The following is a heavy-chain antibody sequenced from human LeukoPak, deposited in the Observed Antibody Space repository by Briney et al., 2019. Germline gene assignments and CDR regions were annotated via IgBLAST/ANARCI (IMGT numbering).Heavy chain of an antibody. CDR2: INPSGGST. J-gene: IGHJ4*02. D-gene: IGHD3-10*01. CDR1: GYTFTSYY. V-gene: IGHV1-46*01. CDR3: ATLPRSRITMVGGDPTTSDY. Sequence: ASVKVSCKASGYTFTSYYTHWVRQAPGQGLEWMGIINPSGGSTSYAQKFQGRVTMTRDMSTSTVYMELSSLRSEDTAVYYCATLPRSRITMVGGDPTTSDYWGQGIQVTVSS.